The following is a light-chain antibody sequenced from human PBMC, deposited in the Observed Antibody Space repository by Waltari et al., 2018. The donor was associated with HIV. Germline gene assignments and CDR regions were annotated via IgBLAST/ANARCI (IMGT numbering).Light chain of an antibody. CDR2: RNN. J-gene: IGLJ3*02. Sequence: QSVLTQPPSVSGAPGQRVSISCTGSSSNIGAGYDVHWYQQLPGTAPKLLIYRNNNRPAGFPDRFSCSESGTSASLAITGLQPEDEADYYCQSYDNSLSGLVFGGGTKLTVL. V-gene: IGLV1-40*01. CDR1: SSNIGAGYD. CDR3: QSYDNSLSGLV.